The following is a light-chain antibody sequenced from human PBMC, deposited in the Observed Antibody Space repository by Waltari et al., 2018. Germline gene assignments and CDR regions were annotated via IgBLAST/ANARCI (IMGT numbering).Light chain of an antibody. J-gene: IGLJ1*01. CDR2: NTS. V-gene: IGLV1-44*01. CDR3: AAWDDSLSGYV. CDR1: SANIGSNP. Sequence: QSVLTQPPSASGTPGQRVTISCSGSSANIGSNPVNWYQQLPGTAPKLLINNTSQRPSGVPDRFSGSKSCTSASLAISGLLSDDEAEYYCAAWDDSLSGYVFVTGTNVSVL.